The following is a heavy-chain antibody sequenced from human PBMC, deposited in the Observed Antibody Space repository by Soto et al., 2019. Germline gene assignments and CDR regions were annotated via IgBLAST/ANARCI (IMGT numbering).Heavy chain of an antibody. CDR3: VRHERYCTNGVCYALDV. CDR1: GRSISSSSYY. D-gene: IGHD2-8*01. V-gene: IGHV4-39*01. CDR2: IYYSGST. Sequence: SETLSLTCTVSGRSISSSSYYWGWIRQPPGKGPEWIGSIYYSGSTYYNPSLKSRVTISVDTSKNQFSLKLSSVTAADTAVYYCVRHERYCTNGVCYALDVWGQGTTVTVSS. J-gene: IGHJ6*02.